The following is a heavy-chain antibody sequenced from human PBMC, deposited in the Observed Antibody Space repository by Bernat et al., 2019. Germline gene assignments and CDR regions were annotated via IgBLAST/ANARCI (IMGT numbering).Heavy chain of an antibody. CDR3: AKDGGYGDYEPYNWFDP. J-gene: IGHJ5*02. D-gene: IGHD4-17*01. CDR2: ISYDGSNK. CDR1: GFTFSSYG. V-gene: IGHV3-30*18. Sequence: QVQLVESGGGVVQPGRSLRLSCAASGFTFSSYGMHWVRQAPGKGLEWVAVISYDGSNKYYADSVKGRFTISRDNSKNTLYLQMNSLRAEDTAVYYCAKDGGYGDYEPYNWFDPWGQGTLVTVSS.